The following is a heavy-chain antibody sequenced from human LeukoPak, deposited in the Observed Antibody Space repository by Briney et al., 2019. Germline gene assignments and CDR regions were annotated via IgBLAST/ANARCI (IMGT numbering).Heavy chain of an antibody. D-gene: IGHD5-24*01. V-gene: IGHV3-7*03. J-gene: IGHJ4*02. Sequence: GGSLRLSCAASGFIFTNYFMSWVRQAPEKGLEWVVSIKHDGSEKYYVDSVRGRFTISRDNTMNSLYLQMSSLRVEDTAVYYCAKEGRSLQTYWGQGTLVTVSS. CDR2: IKHDGSEK. CDR3: AKEGRSLQTY. CDR1: GFIFTNYF.